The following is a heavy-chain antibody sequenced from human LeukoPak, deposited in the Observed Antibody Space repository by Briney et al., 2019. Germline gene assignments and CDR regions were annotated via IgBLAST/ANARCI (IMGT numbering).Heavy chain of an antibody. J-gene: IGHJ1*01. V-gene: IGHV4-59*08. CDR2: IYYSGST. Sequence: SETLSLTCTVSGGSISSYYWSWIRQPPGKGLEWIGYIYYSGSTNYNPSLKSRVTISVDTSKNQFSLKLSSVTAADTAVYYCASAHIAVAGGHIQHWGQGTLVTVSS. CDR3: ASAHIAVAGGHIQH. CDR1: GGSISSYY. D-gene: IGHD6-19*01.